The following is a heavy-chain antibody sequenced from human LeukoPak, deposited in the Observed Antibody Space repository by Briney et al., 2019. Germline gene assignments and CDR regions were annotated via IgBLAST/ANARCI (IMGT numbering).Heavy chain of an antibody. Sequence: GGSLRLSCAVSGFTFSSYWMNWVRQAPGNGPEWVANIKEDESEKNYVDSVKGRFTISRDSAKNSLYLQMNSLRAEDTAVYYCARVGSGSSYRPFDYWGQGTLVTVSS. D-gene: IGHD3-10*01. CDR3: ARVGSGSSYRPFDY. J-gene: IGHJ4*02. V-gene: IGHV3-7*01. CDR2: IKEDESEK. CDR1: GFTFSSYW.